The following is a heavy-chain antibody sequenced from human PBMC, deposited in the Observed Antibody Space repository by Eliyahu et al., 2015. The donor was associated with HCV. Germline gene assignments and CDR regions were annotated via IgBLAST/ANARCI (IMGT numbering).Heavy chain of an antibody. V-gene: IGHV3-7*01. D-gene: IGHD3-10*01. CDR1: GXXFXNXW. Sequence: ELQLVESGGGLVQPGXSLXLSRXAXGXXFXNXWXCWVRQAPGKGLEWVAHIKGDGSVKIYLDSVKGRFTISRDNAKNSVFLQMNSLRADDTAIYYCARDLWREDYWGQGTLVTVSS. J-gene: IGHJ4*02. CDR3: ARDLWREDY. CDR2: IKGDGSVK.